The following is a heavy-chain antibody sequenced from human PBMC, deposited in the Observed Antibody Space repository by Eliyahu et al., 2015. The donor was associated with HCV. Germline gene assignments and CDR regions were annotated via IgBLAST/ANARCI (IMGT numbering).Heavy chain of an antibody. J-gene: IGHJ2*01. CDR3: ARNSYDIRYGYYFDL. D-gene: IGHD2-15*01. CDR2: LYSSGXT. Sequence: VQLVESGGVLVQPGESLRLTCEAAGFTVSKAYMSWVRPPGKGLEWVSILYSSGXTYYADSLQDRFTISRDSSKNTLFLQLNNLRAEDTALYYCARNSYDIRYGYYFDLWGRGTLVTVSS. V-gene: IGHV3-66*01. CDR1: GFTVSKAY.